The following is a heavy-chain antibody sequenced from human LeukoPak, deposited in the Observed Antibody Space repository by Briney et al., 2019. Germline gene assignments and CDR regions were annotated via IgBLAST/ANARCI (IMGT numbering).Heavy chain of an antibody. CDR3: ARGSHSSSYGRLPFDY. J-gene: IGHJ4*02. V-gene: IGHV1-18*01. Sequence: GASVKVPCKASGYTFTSYGISWVRQAPGQGLEWMGWISAYNGNTNYAQKLQGRVTMTTDTSTSTAYMELSSLRSEDTAVYYCARGSHSSSYGRLPFDYWGQGTLVTVSS. CDR2: ISAYNGNT. D-gene: IGHD6-13*01. CDR1: GYTFTSYG.